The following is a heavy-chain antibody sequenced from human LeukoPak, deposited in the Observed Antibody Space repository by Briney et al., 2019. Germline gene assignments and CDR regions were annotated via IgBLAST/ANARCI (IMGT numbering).Heavy chain of an antibody. V-gene: IGHV3-23*01. CDR1: GFTFSSYA. D-gene: IGHD6-6*01. Sequence: GGSLRLSCAASGFTFSSYAMSWVRQAPGKGLEWVSAISGSGGSTYYADSVKGRFTISRDNAKNSLYLQINSLRAEDTAVYYCARSSYSSSSSVWGQGTMVTVSS. CDR2: ISGSGGST. CDR3: ARSSYSSSSSV. J-gene: IGHJ3*01.